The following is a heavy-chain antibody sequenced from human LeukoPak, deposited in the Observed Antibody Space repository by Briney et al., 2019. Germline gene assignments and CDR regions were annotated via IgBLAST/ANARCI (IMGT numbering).Heavy chain of an antibody. CDR2: IWYDGSKK. D-gene: IGHD4-23*01. CDR1: GFTFSTYV. Sequence: GGSLRLSCAASGFTFSTYVMHWVRQAPGKGLEWVAVIWYDGSKKDYADSVKGRFTISRDNSKNTVYLQMNSLRAEDTAVYYCARGRYGGDSVAAFDIWGQGTMVTVAS. V-gene: IGHV3-33*01. J-gene: IGHJ3*02. CDR3: ARGRYGGDSVAAFDI.